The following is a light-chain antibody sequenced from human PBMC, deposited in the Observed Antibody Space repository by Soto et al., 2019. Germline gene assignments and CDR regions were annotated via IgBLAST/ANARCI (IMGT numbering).Light chain of an antibody. CDR1: SSNIGSNT. CDR2: SNN. V-gene: IGLV1-44*01. J-gene: IGLJ2*01. CDR3: AAWDYGLNGQV. Sequence: QSVLTQPPSASGTPGQRVTISCSGSSSNIGSNTVNWYQQLPGTAPKLLIYSNNQRPSGVPDRFSGSKSGTSASLAISGLQYEDEDDYYCAAWDYGLNGQVFGGGTKLTVL.